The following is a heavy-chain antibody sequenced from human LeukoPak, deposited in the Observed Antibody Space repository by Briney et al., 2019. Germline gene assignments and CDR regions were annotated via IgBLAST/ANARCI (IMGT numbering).Heavy chain of an antibody. CDR1: GGSISGSSYY. CDR2: IYYSGST. V-gene: IGHV4-39*01. CDR3: ARRGSSGRSFDY. Sequence: SETLSLTCTVSGGSISGSSYYWGWIRQPPGKGLEWIGGIYYSGSTYYNPSLKSRVTISVDTSKNQFSLKLNSVTATDTAVYYCARRGSSGRSFDYWGQGTLVTVSS. D-gene: IGHD6-19*01. J-gene: IGHJ4*02.